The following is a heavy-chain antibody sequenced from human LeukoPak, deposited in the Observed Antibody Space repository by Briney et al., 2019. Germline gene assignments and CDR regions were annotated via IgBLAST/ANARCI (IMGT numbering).Heavy chain of an antibody. Sequence: SETLSLTCTVSGGSISSYYWSWLRQPAAKGLEWIGRIYTSGSTNYNPSLTSRVTMSVDTSKNTFSLKLSSVTAADRPVHYCARQKMGFVVVVAAIPPHVDYGGKGPRVTVSS. J-gene: IGHJ4*02. CDR2: IYTSGST. CDR1: GGSISSYY. D-gene: IGHD2-15*01. CDR3: ARQKMGFVVVVAAIPPHVDY. V-gene: IGHV4-4*07.